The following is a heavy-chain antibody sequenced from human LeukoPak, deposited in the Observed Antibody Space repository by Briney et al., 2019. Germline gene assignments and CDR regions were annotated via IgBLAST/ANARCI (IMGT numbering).Heavy chain of an antibody. CDR2: VSWNSGNI. D-gene: IGHD6-13*01. J-gene: IGHJ4*02. CDR3: TKSPRWAAAPDY. V-gene: IGHV3-9*01. Sequence: GGSLRLSCAASGFTFADYAMQWVRHAPGKGLEWVSGVSWNSGNIGYAESVKGRFTISRDNAKNSLYLQMNSLRAEDTALYYCTKSPRWAAAPDYWGRGTLVTVSS. CDR1: GFTFADYA.